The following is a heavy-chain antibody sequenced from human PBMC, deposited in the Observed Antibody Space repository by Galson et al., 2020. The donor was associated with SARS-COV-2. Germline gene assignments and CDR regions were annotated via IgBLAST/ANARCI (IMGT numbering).Heavy chain of an antibody. V-gene: IGHV1-2*02. CDR2: ISPSSGGS. CDR1: GSSFTDYY. J-gene: IGHJ5*02. Sequence: ASVKVSCQASGSSFTDYYIHWVRLAPGQGLESLGWISPSSGGSYYAPKFQGRVTMTRDTSISTTYLEVTGLTSDDAAIYYCARYPGGGFYGSGSYLDPWGQGTQVTVSS. CDR3: ARYPGGGFYGSGSYLDP. D-gene: IGHD3-10*01.